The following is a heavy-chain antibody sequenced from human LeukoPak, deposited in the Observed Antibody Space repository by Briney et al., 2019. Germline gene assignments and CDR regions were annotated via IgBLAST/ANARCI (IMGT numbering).Heavy chain of an antibody. Sequence: GGSLKLSCAASGFTFSTHTVAWVRQAPGKGLESLSYISGSTSVIYYADSVKGRFTISRDNAKNSLYLQMNSLKAEDTAVYYCARGLYYMDVWGKGTTVTVSS. CDR3: ARGLYYMDV. CDR2: ISGSTSVI. J-gene: IGHJ6*03. CDR1: GFTFSTHT. V-gene: IGHV3-48*01.